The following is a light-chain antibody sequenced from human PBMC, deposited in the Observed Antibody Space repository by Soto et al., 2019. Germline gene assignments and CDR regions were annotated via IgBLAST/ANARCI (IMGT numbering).Light chain of an antibody. CDR3: KQRSNWPLT. CDR1: QSVSSN. V-gene: IGKV3-15*01. Sequence: EIVTTQSSAAVSASPAESATLSYRASQSVSSNLAWYQQKPGQAPRLLIYGASTRATGIPARFSGSGSGTDFTLTISSLEPEEFAVYYCKQRSNWPLTVGKGTRLAIK. J-gene: IGKJ5*01. CDR2: GAS.